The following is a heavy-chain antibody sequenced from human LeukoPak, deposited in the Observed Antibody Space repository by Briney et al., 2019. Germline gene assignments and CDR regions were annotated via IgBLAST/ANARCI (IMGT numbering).Heavy chain of an antibody. J-gene: IGHJ4*02. D-gene: IGHD2-21*01. CDR2: INPNNDVT. CDR1: GYTFTGYY. V-gene: IGHV1-2*02. Sequence: ASVKVSCKASGYTFTGYYMHWVRQAPGQGLEWMGWINPNNDVTNYALKFQGRVTMTRDTSISTAYMELSGLRSDDTAVYYCARGDGAYYFDYWGQGTLVTVSS. CDR3: ARGDGAYYFDY.